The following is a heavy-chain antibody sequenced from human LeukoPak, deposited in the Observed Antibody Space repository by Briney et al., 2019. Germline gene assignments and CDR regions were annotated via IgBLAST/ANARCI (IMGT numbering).Heavy chain of an antibody. CDR2: INPNSGGT. V-gene: IGHV1-2*02. CDR1: GYTFTGYY. Sequence: RASVKVSCQASGYTFTGYYMHWVRPAPGQGGAWMGWINPNSGGTNYAQKFQGRVTMTRDTSISPAYMELSRLRSDDTAVYYCARNFPYYDILTGYTNWFDPWGQGTLVTVSS. D-gene: IGHD3-9*01. CDR3: ARNFPYYDILTGYTNWFDP. J-gene: IGHJ5*02.